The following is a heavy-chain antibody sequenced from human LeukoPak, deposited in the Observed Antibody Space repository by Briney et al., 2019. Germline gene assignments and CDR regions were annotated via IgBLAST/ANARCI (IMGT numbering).Heavy chain of an antibody. J-gene: IGHJ6*03. Sequence: PSETLSLTCTVSGYSISSGYYWGWIRQPPGKGLEWIGSIYHSGSTYYNPSLKSRVTISVDTSKNQFSLKLSSVTAADTAVYYCARDTPYYYYMDVWGKGTTVTVSS. V-gene: IGHV4-38-2*02. CDR3: ARDTPYYYYMDV. CDR2: IYHSGST. CDR1: GYSISSGYY.